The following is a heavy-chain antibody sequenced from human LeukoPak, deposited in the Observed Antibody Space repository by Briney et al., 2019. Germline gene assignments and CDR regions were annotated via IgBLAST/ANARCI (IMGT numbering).Heavy chain of an antibody. V-gene: IGHV3-48*03. D-gene: IGHD3-9*01. J-gene: IGHJ4*02. Sequence: GGSLRLSCAASGFTFSSYEMNWVRQAPGKGLEWVSYISSSGSTIYYADSVKGRFTISRDNAKNSLYLQMNSLRAEDTAVYYCARGLRYFDWLLWGLDYWGQGTLVTVSS. CDR1: GFTFSSYE. CDR3: ARGLRYFDWLLWGLDY. CDR2: ISSSGSTI.